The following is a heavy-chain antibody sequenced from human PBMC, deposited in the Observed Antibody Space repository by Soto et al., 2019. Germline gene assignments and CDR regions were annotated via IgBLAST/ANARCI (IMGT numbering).Heavy chain of an antibody. CDR1: GVSISSYN. CDR3: ALIIGDPVLLFGY. J-gene: IGHJ4*02. Sequence: QVQLQESAPGLVKPSETLALTCTVSGVSISSYNWSWIRQPPGKALERIGHIHYSGSTIYNPSLESRVTVSVDTSKNQFPLKLSSVTAAASAVYYLALIIGDPVLLFGYWGEGTLVTVSS. D-gene: IGHD3-10*01. CDR2: IHYSGST. V-gene: IGHV4-59*01.